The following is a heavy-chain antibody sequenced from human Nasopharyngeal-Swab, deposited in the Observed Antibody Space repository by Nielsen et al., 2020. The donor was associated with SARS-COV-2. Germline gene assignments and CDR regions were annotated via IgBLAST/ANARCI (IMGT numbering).Heavy chain of an antibody. CDR1: GFIFSSYE. D-gene: IGHD3-22*01. Sequence: GGSLRLSCAASGFIFSSYEMNWVRQAPGKGLEWVSYISSSDTIYYADSVKGRFTISRDNAKNSLYLQMNSLRAEDTAVYYCARGDDSSGFSITLDYWGQGTLVTVSS. CDR2: ISSSDTI. J-gene: IGHJ4*02. V-gene: IGHV3-48*03. CDR3: ARGDDSSGFSITLDY.